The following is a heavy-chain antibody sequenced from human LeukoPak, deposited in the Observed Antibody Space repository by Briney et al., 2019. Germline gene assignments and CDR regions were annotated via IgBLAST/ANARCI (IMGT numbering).Heavy chain of an antibody. J-gene: IGHJ1*01. CDR2: INPSGGST. D-gene: IGHD5-18*01. Sequence: ASVKVSCKASGYTFTSYYMHWVRQAPGQGLEWMGIINPSGGSTSYAQKFQGRVTMTRDTSTSTVYMELSSLRSEDTAVYYCALLDTGLVPIAEYFQHWGQGTLVTVSS. V-gene: IGHV1-46*01. CDR3: ALLDTGLVPIAEYFQH. CDR1: GYTFTSYY.